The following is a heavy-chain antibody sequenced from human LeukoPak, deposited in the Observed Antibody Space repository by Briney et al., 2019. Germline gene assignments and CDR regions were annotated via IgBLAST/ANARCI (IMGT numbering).Heavy chain of an antibody. J-gene: IGHJ4*02. D-gene: IGHD3-22*01. CDR2: IIPIFGTA. V-gene: IGHV1-69*05. Sequence: SVKVSCKASGGTFSSYAISWVRQAPGEGLEWMGRIIPIFGTANYAQKFQGRVTITTDESTSTAYMELSSLRSEDTAVYYCAAAGTYYYDSSGYRDYWGQGTLVTVSS. CDR3: AAAGTYYYDSSGYRDY. CDR1: GGTFSSYA.